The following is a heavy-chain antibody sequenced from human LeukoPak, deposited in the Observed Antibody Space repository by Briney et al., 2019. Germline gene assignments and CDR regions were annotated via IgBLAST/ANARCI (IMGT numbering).Heavy chain of an antibody. CDR3: ARDQNFYDTTGEGYFQH. Sequence: GGSLRLSCAASGFNFGTVWMSWVRQAPGRGLEWVAKINQDGSVRDYVDSVKGRFTISRDNANNFLHLQMNSLRADDAAVYYCARDQNFYDTTGEGYFQHWGQGTLVTVSS. V-gene: IGHV3-7*01. D-gene: IGHD3-22*01. J-gene: IGHJ1*01. CDR1: GFNFGTVW. CDR2: INQDGSVR.